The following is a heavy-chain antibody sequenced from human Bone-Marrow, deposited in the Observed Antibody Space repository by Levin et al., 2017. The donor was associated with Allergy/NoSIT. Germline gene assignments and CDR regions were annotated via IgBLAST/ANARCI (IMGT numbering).Heavy chain of an antibody. CDR1: GYSFTSYW. V-gene: IGHV5-51*01. CDR2: IYPGDSDT. D-gene: IGHD6-19*01. J-gene: IGHJ4*02. CDR3: ARPPVAGTDFDY. Sequence: VASVKVSCKGSGYSFTSYWIGWVRQMPGKGLEWMGIIYPGDSDTRYSPSFQGQVTISADKSISTAYLQWSSLKASDTAMYYCARPPVAGTDFDYWGQGTLVTVSS.